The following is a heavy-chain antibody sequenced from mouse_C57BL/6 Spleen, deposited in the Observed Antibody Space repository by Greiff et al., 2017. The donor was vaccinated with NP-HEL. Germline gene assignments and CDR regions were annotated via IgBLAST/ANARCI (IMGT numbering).Heavy chain of an antibody. J-gene: IGHJ3*01. V-gene: IGHV1-50*01. Sequence: QVQLQQPGAELVKPGASVKLSCKASGYTFTSYWMQWVKQRPGQGLEWIGEIDPSDSYTNYNQKFKGKATLTVDTSSSTAYMQLSSLTSEDSAVYYCARGDYCNYWFAYWGQGTLVTVSA. CDR2: IDPSDSYT. D-gene: IGHD2-1*01. CDR3: ARGDYCNYWFAY. CDR1: GYTFTSYW.